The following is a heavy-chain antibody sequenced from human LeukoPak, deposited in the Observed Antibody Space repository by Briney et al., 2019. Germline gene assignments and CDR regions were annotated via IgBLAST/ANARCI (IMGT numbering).Heavy chain of an antibody. D-gene: IGHD6-13*01. Sequence: GGSLRLSCAVSEFTFSNYWMSWVRQAPGKGLEWVSAISGSGGSTYYADSVKGRFTISRDNSKNTLYLQMNSLRAEDTAVYYCAKETYSSSWKRFDYWGQGTLVTVSS. CDR1: EFTFSNYW. V-gene: IGHV3-23*01. CDR3: AKETYSSSWKRFDY. CDR2: ISGSGGST. J-gene: IGHJ4*02.